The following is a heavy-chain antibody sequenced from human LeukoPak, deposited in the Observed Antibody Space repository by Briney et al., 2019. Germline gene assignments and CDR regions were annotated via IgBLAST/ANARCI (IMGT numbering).Heavy chain of an antibody. D-gene: IGHD3-10*01. CDR3: ARHKMVRGIGYYYYMDV. CDR2: IYYNGST. CDR1: GGSISTTSYY. Sequence: SETLSLTCTVSGGSISTTSYYWCWIRQPPGKGLQWIGSIYYNGSTYYNPSLKSRVIISVDTSKNQFSLKLSSVTAADTAVYYCARHKMVRGIGYYYYMDVWGKGTTVTISS. J-gene: IGHJ6*03. V-gene: IGHV4-39*01.